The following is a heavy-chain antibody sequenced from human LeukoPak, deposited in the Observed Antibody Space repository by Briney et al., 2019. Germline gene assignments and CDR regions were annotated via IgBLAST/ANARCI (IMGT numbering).Heavy chain of an antibody. Sequence: GRSLRLSCAASGFTSSSYGMHWVRQAPGKGLEWVAVISYDGSNKYYADSVKGRFTISRDNSKNTLYLQMNSLRAEDTAVYYCAKGGTYWELRLQAFDIWGQGTMVTVSS. CDR2: ISYDGSNK. J-gene: IGHJ3*02. D-gene: IGHD1-26*01. CDR1: GFTSSSYG. CDR3: AKGGTYWELRLQAFDI. V-gene: IGHV3-30*18.